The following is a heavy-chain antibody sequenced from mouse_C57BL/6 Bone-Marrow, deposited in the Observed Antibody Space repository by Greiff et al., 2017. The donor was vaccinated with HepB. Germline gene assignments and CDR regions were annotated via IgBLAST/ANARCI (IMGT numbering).Heavy chain of an antibody. Sequence: QVQLQQPGAELVKPGASVKMSCKAYGYTFTSYWITWVKQRPGQGLEWIGDIYPGSGSTNYNEKFKSKATLTVDTSSSTAYMQLSSLTSEDSAVYYCARNYYGSSYWYFDVWGTGTTVTVSS. V-gene: IGHV1-55*01. CDR1: GYTFTSYW. D-gene: IGHD1-1*01. CDR3: ARNYYGSSYWYFDV. J-gene: IGHJ1*03. CDR2: IYPGSGST.